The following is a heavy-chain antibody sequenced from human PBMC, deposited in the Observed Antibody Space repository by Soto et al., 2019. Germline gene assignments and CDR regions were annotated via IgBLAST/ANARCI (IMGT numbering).Heavy chain of an antibody. J-gene: IGHJ4*01. Sequence: PGGSLRLSCAASGFSFSSAWMRWVRQTPEKGLEWVGRIKSKSDGGTTEYAAPVKGRITISRDDSENTLYLQMNSLKTEETALYYGSTDKFYCPVDHWDQDTLVNVSS. CDR3: STDKFYCPVDH. CDR2: IKSKSDGGTT. V-gene: IGHV3-15*05. D-gene: IGHD1-26*01. CDR1: GFSFSSAW.